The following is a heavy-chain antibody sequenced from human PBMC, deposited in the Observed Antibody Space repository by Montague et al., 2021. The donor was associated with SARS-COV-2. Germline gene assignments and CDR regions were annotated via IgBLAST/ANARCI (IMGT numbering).Heavy chain of an antibody. CDR2: ISGSGGST. V-gene: IGHV3-23*01. J-gene: IGHJ5*02. Sequence: SRRLSCAASGFIFSSFTMSWVRLAPGKGLEWVSTISGSGGSTWYADSVKGRFTISRDNSKSTLFLQMNSLRAEDTALYYCTGADNYGSWGRGTLVTVSS. CDR3: TGADNYGS. CDR1: GFIFSSFT. D-gene: IGHD4-17*01.